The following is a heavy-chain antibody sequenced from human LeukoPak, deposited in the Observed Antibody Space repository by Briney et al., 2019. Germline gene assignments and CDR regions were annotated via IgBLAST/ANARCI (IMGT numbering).Heavy chain of an antibody. J-gene: IGHJ6*02. CDR2: ISSSSSYI. V-gene: IGHV3-21*04. D-gene: IGHD4-17*01. CDR3: ARDSITVTTSEDDYYYGMDV. CDR1: GFTFSSYS. Sequence: GGSLRLSCAASGFTFSSYSMNWVRQAPGKGLEWVSSISSSSSYIYYADSVKGRFTISRHNSKNTLYLQMNSLRAEDTAVYYCARDSITVTTSEDDYYYGMDVWGQGTTVTVSS.